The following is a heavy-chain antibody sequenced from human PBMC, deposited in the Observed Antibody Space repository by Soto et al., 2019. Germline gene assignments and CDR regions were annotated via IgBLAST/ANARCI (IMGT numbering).Heavy chain of an antibody. Sequence: ASVKVSCKVSGYTLTELSMHWVRQAPGKGLEWMGGFDPEDGETIYAQKFQGRVTMTEDTSTDTAYMELSSLRSEDTAVYYCATGSSGYDNYYYYGMEVWGQGTTVTVSS. CDR1: GYTLTELS. CDR3: ATGSSGYDNYYYYGMEV. J-gene: IGHJ6*02. D-gene: IGHD5-12*01. CDR2: FDPEDGET. V-gene: IGHV1-24*01.